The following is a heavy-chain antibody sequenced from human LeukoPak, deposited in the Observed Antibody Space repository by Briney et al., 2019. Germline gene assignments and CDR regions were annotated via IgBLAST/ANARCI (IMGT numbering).Heavy chain of an antibody. J-gene: IGHJ4*02. CDR3: AKDRGYCSSTSCPHHYSDY. D-gene: IGHD2-2*01. CDR2: ISGSGGST. Sequence: GGSLRPSCAASGFTFSSYAMSWVRQAPGKGLEWVSAISGSGGSTYYADSVKGRFTISRDNSKNTLYLQMNSLRAEDTAVYYCAKDRGYCSSTSCPHHYSDYWGQGTLVTVSS. CDR1: GFTFSSYA. V-gene: IGHV3-23*01.